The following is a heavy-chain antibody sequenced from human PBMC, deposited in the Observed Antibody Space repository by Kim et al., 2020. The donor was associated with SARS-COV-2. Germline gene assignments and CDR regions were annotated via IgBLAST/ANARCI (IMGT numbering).Heavy chain of an antibody. Sequence: YSDSVMGRFTISRDNAKNSLYLQRNSLRAEDTAVYYCVRDGYWTNGLCYDYWGQGTLVTVSS. J-gene: IGHJ4*02. CDR3: VRDGYWTNGLCYDY. V-gene: IGHV3-21*01. D-gene: IGHD2-8*01.